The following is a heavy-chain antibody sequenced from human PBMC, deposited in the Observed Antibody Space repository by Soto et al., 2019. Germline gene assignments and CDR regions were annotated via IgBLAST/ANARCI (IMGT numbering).Heavy chain of an antibody. V-gene: IGHV1-46*01. Sequence: ASVKVSCKASGYTFTSYYMHWVRQAPGQGLEWMGIINPSGGSTSYAQKFQGRVTMTRDTSTSTVYMELSSLRSEDMAVYYCARTRYDSSGYTLAYYYGMDVWGQGTTVTVSS. D-gene: IGHD3-22*01. J-gene: IGHJ6*02. CDR2: INPSGGST. CDR3: ARTRYDSSGYTLAYYYGMDV. CDR1: GYTFTSYY.